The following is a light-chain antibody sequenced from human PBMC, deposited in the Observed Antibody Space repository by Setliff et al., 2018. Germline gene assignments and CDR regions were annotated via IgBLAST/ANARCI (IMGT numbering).Light chain of an antibody. J-gene: IGLJ1*01. Sequence: QSALTQPPSASGTPGQRVTISCPGSSSNIGTNTVNWYQQLPGTAPKLLIYSNNQRPSGVPDRFSGSESGTSASLAISGLQSEDEADYYCAAWDDSLNGQVFGTGTKVTVL. CDR2: SNN. CDR1: SSNIGTNT. CDR3: AAWDDSLNGQV. V-gene: IGLV1-44*01.